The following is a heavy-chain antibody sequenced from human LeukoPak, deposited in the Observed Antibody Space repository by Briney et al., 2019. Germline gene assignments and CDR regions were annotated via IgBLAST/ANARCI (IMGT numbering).Heavy chain of an antibody. CDR2: TYYRSKWYD. CDR3: ARWLTTSAGFDF. D-gene: IGHD4-11*01. V-gene: IGHV6-1*01. J-gene: IGHJ3*01. Sequence: SQTLSLTCAISGDSVSSNSATWSWLRQSPSRGLEWLGRTYYRSKWYDDYAVSVKSRITISPDTSKNHFSLQLNSVTPDDTVVYFCARWLTTSAGFDFWGQGTMVTVSS. CDR1: GDSVSSNSAT.